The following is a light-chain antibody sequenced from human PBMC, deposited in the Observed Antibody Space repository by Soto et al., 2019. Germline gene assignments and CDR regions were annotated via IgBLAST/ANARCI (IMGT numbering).Light chain of an antibody. CDR3: QQYNNWPPIT. CDR2: GAS. CDR1: QSVSSN. Sequence: EIVMTQSPATLSVSPGARATLSCRASQSVSSNLAWYQQKPGQAPRLLIYGASTRATGIPARFSGSSSGTEFTLTISSLQSEDFAVYYCQQYNNWPPITFGQGTQVEIK. V-gene: IGKV3-15*01. J-gene: IGKJ5*01.